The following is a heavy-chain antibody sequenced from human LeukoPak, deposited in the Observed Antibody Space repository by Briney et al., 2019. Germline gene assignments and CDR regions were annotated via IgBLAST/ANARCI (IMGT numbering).Heavy chain of an antibody. J-gene: IGHJ4*02. D-gene: IGHD3-22*01. V-gene: IGHV4-30-2*01. CDR1: GGSISSGRYS. CDR2: IYHSGST. Sequence: PSETLSLTCAVSGGSISSGRYSWSWIRQPPGKGLEWIGYIYHSGSTYYNPSLKSRVTISVDRSKNQFSLKLSSVTAADTAVYYCATTTSGYYDYWGQGTLVTVSS. CDR3: ATTTSGYYDY.